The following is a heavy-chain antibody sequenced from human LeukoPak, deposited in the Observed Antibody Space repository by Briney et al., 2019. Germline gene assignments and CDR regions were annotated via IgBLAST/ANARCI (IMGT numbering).Heavy chain of an antibody. Sequence: PSETLSLTCAVSGVSISPYYWAWIRQPPGKGLEWIGYIHTSGSNIQYPSLKSRVTISVDKSKNHFSLRLTSVTAADTAVYYCARLSAAVHLGAFDLWGQGTMVTVSS. CDR1: GVSISPYY. D-gene: IGHD3-3*01. V-gene: IGHV4-4*09. CDR2: IHTSGSN. CDR3: ARLSAAVHLGAFDL. J-gene: IGHJ3*01.